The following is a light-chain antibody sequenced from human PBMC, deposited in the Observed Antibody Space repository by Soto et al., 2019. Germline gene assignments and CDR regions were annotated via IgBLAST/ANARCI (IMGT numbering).Light chain of an antibody. CDR3: QSYDRSLSGSFV. Sequence: QSVLTQPPSVSGAPGHSVTISCTGSSSNIGTGYDVQWYQQLPGTAPRLLIYGNSNRPSGVPDRFSGSKSGTSASLAITGLQAEDEADYYCQSYDRSLSGSFVFGTGTKVTV. CDR1: SSNIGTGYD. V-gene: IGLV1-40*01. CDR2: GNS. J-gene: IGLJ1*01.